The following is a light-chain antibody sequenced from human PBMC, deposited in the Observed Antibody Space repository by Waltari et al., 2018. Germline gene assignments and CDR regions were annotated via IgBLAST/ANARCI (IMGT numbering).Light chain of an antibody. CDR1: QSVLYSSNNKNY. CDR3: QQYYSAPLT. CDR2: WAS. J-gene: IGKJ3*01. Sequence: DIVMTQSPDSLAVSLGERATINCKSSQSVLYSSNNKNYLSWYQQKPGQPPKLLIYWASTRESGVPDRFSASGSGTDFTLTISSLQAEDVAVYYCQQYYSAPLTFGPGTKVGIK. V-gene: IGKV4-1*01.